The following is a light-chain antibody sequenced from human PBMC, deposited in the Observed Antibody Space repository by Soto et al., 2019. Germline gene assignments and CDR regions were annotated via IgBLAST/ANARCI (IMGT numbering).Light chain of an antibody. J-gene: IGKJ1*01. CDR2: SAT. V-gene: IGKV1-17*03. Sequence: IKMTQTPCEMTASVADRVKITCREGQDIXXXXVXVXXXXGKVPKRLIYSATRLESGVPSRFSGSGSGTEFTLTISSLQPEDFATYYCLQHKSYPRTFG. CDR1: QDIXXX. CDR3: LQHKSYPRT.